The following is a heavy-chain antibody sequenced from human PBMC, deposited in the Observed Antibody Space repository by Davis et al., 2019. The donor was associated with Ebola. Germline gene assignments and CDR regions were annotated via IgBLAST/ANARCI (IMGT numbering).Heavy chain of an antibody. J-gene: IGHJ6*02. CDR1: EFTFSSYG. Sequence: PGGSLRLSCAASEFTFSSYGMTWVRQAPGKGLEWVSSISAGGTAPYYADSVKGRFTISRDNSKNTVYLQMNNLRAEDTAVYYCAKDLLWWSASDVWGQGTTVTVSS. CDR3: AKDLLWWSASDV. CDR2: ISAGGTAP. V-gene: IGHV3-23*01. D-gene: IGHD2-21*01.